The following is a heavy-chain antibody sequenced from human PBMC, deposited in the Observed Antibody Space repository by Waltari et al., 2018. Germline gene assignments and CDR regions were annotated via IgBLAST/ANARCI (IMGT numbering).Heavy chain of an antibody. D-gene: IGHD3-10*01. CDR3: ARVPEYYYGSGSYSYYFDY. J-gene: IGHJ4*02. Sequence: QVQLVQSGAEVKKPGASVKVSCKASGYTFTSYAMHWVRQAPGQGLEWMGGIIPIFGTANYAQKFQGRVTITTDESTSTAYMELSSLRSEDTAVYYCARVPEYYYGSGSYSYYFDYWGQGTLVTVSS. CDR1: GYTFTSYA. V-gene: IGHV1-69*05. CDR2: IIPIFGTA.